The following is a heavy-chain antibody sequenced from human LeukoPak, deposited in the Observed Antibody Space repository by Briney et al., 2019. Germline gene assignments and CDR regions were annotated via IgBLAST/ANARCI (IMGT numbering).Heavy chain of an antibody. Sequence: ASMKLSCKPSGYSFTSYYVNWVRQANGQGLEWMGWMNPSNGNIGYAQKFQGRVTMTRNTSKSTSYMELSILRSEDTAVYYCTKGSNSGGYRDSWGQGTLVTVSS. CDR2: MNPSNGNI. D-gene: IGHD3-10*01. V-gene: IGHV1-8*01. J-gene: IGHJ4*02. CDR1: GYSFTSYY. CDR3: TKGSNSGGYRDS.